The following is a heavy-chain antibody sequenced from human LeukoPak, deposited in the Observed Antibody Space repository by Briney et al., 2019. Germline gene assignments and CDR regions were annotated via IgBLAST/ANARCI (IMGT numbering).Heavy chain of an antibody. D-gene: IGHD3-10*01. CDR2: IYSGGST. CDR3: ARWLTY. J-gene: IGHJ4*02. Sequence: GGSLRLSCAASGFTVSSSYMNWVRQAPGKGLEWVSVIYSGGSTSYADSVKGRFTVSRDDSKNTLFLQMSSLRAEDTAVYYCARWLTYWGQGTLVSVSS. V-gene: IGHV3-66*01. CDR1: GFTVSSSY.